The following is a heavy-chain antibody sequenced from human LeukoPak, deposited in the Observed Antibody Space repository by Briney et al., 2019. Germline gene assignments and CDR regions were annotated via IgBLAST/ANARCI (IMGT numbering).Heavy chain of an antibody. CDR2: ISAYNGNT. CDR3: ARAAGTAARGYYYYMDV. V-gene: IGHV1-18*01. J-gene: IGHJ6*03. CDR1: GYTFTSYG. D-gene: IGHD6-19*01. Sequence: ASVKVSCKASGYTFTSYGISWVRQAPGQGLEWMGWISAYNGNTYYAQKLQGRVTMTTDTSTSTAYMELRSLRSDDTVVYYCARAAGTAARGYYYYMDVWGKGTTVTVSS.